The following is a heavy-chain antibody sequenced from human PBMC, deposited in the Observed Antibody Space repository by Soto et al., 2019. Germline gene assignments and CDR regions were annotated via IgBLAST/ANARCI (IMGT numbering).Heavy chain of an antibody. CDR2: IHGGTGQT. D-gene: IGHD1-1*01. J-gene: IGHJ6*02. CDR1: GYTFSTHA. V-gene: IGHV1-3*01. Sequence: ASVKVSCKASGYTFSTHAMHWVRQAPGQSLEWMGWIHGGTGQTKHSHRFQDRVSITRDTSASTAYMELSSLRSEDTAVYYCARGKGMEENYYYYGLDIWGQGTTVTVSS. CDR3: ARGKGMEENYYYYGLDI.